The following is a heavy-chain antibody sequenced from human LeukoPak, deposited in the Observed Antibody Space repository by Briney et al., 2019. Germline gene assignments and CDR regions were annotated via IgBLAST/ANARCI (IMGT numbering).Heavy chain of an antibody. J-gene: IGHJ3*02. D-gene: IGHD3-9*01. CDR1: GYSISSGYY. CDR2: IYHSGST. Sequence: SETLSLTCTVSGYSISSGYYWGWIRQPPGKGLEWIGSIYHSGSTYYNPSLKSRVTISVDTSKNQFSLKLSSVTAADTAVYYCARAPYDILTGFPPGAFDIWGQGTIVTVSS. V-gene: IGHV4-38-2*02. CDR3: ARAPYDILTGFPPGAFDI.